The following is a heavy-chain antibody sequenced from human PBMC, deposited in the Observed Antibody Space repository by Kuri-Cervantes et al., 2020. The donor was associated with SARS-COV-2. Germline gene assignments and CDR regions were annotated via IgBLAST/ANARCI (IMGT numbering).Heavy chain of an antibody. V-gene: IGHV3-7*01. CDR2: IKPDGSEK. J-gene: IGHJ3*01. Sequence: GGSLRLSCAASGFTFSSYGMHWVRQAPGKGLEWVANIKPDGSEKNYVDSVKGRFTISRDNAKNSLYLQTNSLRVEDTAVYYCAKSGRQYDVRGQGTMVTVSS. D-gene: IGHD3-10*01. CDR1: GFTFSSYG. CDR3: AKSGRQYDV.